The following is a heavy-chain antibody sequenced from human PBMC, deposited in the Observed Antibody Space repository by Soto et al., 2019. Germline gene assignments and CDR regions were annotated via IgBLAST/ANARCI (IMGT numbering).Heavy chain of an antibody. Sequence: GGSLRLSCAASGFTFSNAWMSWVRQAPGKGLEWDGRIKSKTDGGTTDYAAPVKGRFTISRDDSKNTLYLQMNSLKTEDTAVYYCTTLCSSTSCTYYYYYYGMDVWGQGTTVTVSS. CDR1: GFTFSNAW. D-gene: IGHD2-2*01. V-gene: IGHV3-15*01. J-gene: IGHJ6*02. CDR2: IKSKTDGGTT. CDR3: TTLCSSTSCTYYYYYYGMDV.